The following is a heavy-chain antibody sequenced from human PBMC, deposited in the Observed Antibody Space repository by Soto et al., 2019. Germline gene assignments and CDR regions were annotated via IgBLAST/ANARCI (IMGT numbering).Heavy chain of an antibody. CDR1: GGTFSSYA. CDR3: ARLGVGYYYDSSGYS. V-gene: IGHV1-69*01. J-gene: IGHJ5*02. CDR2: IIPIFGTA. D-gene: IGHD3-22*01. Sequence: QVQLVQSGAEVKKPGSSVKVSCKASGGTFSSYAISWVRQAPGQGLEWMGGIIPIFGTANYAQKFRGRVTITADESTSTAYMELSSLRSEDTAVYYCARLGVGYYYDSSGYSWGQGTLVTVSS.